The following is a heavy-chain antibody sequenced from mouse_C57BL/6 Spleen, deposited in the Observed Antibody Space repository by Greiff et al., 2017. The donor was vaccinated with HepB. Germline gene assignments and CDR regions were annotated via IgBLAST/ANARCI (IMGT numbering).Heavy chain of an antibody. Sequence: QVQLKQPGAELVRPGSSVKLSCKASGYTFTSYWMHWVKQRPIQGLEWIGNIDPSDSETHYNQKFKDKATLTVDKSSSTAYMQLRSLTSEDSAVYYCARYYYGSSYFDYWGQGTTLTVSS. D-gene: IGHD1-1*01. CDR3: ARYYYGSSYFDY. CDR2: IDPSDSET. J-gene: IGHJ2*01. V-gene: IGHV1-52*01. CDR1: GYTFTSYW.